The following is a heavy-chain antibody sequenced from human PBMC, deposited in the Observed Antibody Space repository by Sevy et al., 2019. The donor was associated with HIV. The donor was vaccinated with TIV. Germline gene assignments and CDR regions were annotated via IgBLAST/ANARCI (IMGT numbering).Heavy chain of an antibody. D-gene: IGHD3-10*01. V-gene: IGHV4-61*02. CDR2: IYTSGST. Sequence: SETLSLTCTVSGGSISSGNYYWTWIRQPAGKGLEWIGRIYTSGSTNYNPSLKSRVTISVDTSKNHFSLKLSSVTAADTAVYYCARESPYGSGGLFDVWGKGTTVTVSS. CDR1: GGSISSGNYY. CDR3: ARESPYGSGGLFDV. J-gene: IGHJ6*04.